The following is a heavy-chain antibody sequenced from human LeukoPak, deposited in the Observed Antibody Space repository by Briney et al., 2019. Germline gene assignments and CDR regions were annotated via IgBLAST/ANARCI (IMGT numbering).Heavy chain of an antibody. CDR3: ARGLRVDCSGGSCYGWFDP. CDR2: IYYSGTT. J-gene: IGHJ5*01. D-gene: IGHD2-15*01. V-gene: IGHV4-59*12. CDR1: GDSISSYY. Sequence: SETLSLTCTVSGDSISSYYWSWIRQSPGKGLEWIGYIYYSGTTNYNPSLKSRVTISVDTSKNQFSLKLSSVTAADTAVYYCARGLRVDCSGGSCYGWFDPWGQGTLVTVSS.